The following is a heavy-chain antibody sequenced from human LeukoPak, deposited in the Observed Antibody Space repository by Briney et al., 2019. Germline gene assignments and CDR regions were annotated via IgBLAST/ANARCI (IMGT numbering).Heavy chain of an antibody. V-gene: IGHV3-23*01. CDR3: AKVYRAYSRPGSFDY. Sequence: GGSLRLSCAASGFTFSSYAMSWVRQAPGKGLEWVSAISGSGGSTYYADSVKGRFTISRGNSKNTLYLQMNSLRAEDTAVYYCAKVYRAYSRPGSFDYWGQGTLVTVSS. J-gene: IGHJ4*02. D-gene: IGHD4-11*01. CDR2: ISGSGGST. CDR1: GFTFSSYA.